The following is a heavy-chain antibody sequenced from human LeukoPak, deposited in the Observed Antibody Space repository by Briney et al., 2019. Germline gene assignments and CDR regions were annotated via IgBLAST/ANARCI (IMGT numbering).Heavy chain of an antibody. CDR2: IYYSGST. J-gene: IGHJ6*02. Sequence: SSETLSLTCTVSGGSISSYYWSWIRQPPGKGLEWIGYIYYSGSTNYNPSLKSRVTISVDTSKNQFSLKLSSVTAADTAVYYCARLRSYYYGMDVWGQGTTVTVSS. V-gene: IGHV4-59*01. CDR1: GGSISSYY. CDR3: ARLRSYYYGMDV.